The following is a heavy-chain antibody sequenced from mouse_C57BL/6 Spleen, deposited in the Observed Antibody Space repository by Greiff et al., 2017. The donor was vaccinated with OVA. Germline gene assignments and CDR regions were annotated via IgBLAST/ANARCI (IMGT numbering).Heavy chain of an antibody. Sequence: VQLQQSGAELVKPGASVKLSCTASGFNIKDYYMHWVKQRTEQGLEWIGRIDPEDGETKYAPKFPGKATITADTSSNTAYLQLSSLTSEDTAVYYCARAYYSNPYAMDYWGQGTSVTVSS. CDR3: ARAYYSNPYAMDY. V-gene: IGHV14-2*01. D-gene: IGHD2-5*01. CDR2: IDPEDGET. CDR1: GFNIKDYY. J-gene: IGHJ4*01.